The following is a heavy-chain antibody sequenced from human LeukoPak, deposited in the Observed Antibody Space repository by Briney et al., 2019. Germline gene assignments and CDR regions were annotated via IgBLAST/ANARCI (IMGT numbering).Heavy chain of an antibody. J-gene: IGHJ3*02. CDR1: GYTFTSYG. CDR2: ISAYNGNT. V-gene: IGHV1-18*01. Sequence: ASVKVSCKASGYTFTSYGISWVRQAPGQGLEWMGWISAYNGNTNYAQKPQGRVTMTTDTSTSTAYMELRSLRSDDTAVYYCARDFRKLNLIGAFDIWGQGTMVTVSS. CDR3: ARDFRKLNLIGAFDI. D-gene: IGHD3-16*01.